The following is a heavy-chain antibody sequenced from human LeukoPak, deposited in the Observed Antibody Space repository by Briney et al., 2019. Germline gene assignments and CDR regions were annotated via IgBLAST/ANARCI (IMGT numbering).Heavy chain of an antibody. Sequence: PGGSLRLSCAASGFTFSSYEMHWVRQAPGKGLEWISYISSSDSTIYYAGSVKGRFTISRDNAKNSLYLQMNSLRAEDTAVYYCARQDYGDYPNYYYYYYMDVWGKGTTVTISS. J-gene: IGHJ6*03. CDR3: ARQDYGDYPNYYYYYYMDV. D-gene: IGHD4-17*01. CDR1: GFTFSSYE. CDR2: ISSSDSTI. V-gene: IGHV3-48*03.